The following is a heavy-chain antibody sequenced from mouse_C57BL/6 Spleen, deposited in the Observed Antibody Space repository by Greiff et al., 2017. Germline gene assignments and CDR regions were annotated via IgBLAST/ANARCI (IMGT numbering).Heavy chain of an antibody. J-gene: IGHJ4*01. V-gene: IGHV6-3*01. CDR1: GFTFSNYW. Sequence: DVKLQESGGGLVQPGGSMKLSCVASGFTFSNYWMNWVRQSPEKGLEWVAQIRLKSDNYATHYAESVKGRFTISRDDSKSSVYLQMNNLRAEDTGIYYCTDYYGSSYDYAMDYWGQGTSVTVSS. CDR3: TDYYGSSYDYAMDY. D-gene: IGHD1-1*01. CDR2: IRLKSDNYAT.